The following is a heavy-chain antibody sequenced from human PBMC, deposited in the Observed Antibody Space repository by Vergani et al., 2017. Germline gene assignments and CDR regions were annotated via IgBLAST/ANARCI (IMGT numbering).Heavy chain of an antibody. D-gene: IGHD6-13*01. V-gene: IGHV3-9*01. CDR1: GFTFDDYA. CDR3: AKGGGSWYRIDY. CDR2: ISWNSGSI. Sequence: EVQLVESGGGLVQPGRSLRLSCAASGFTFDDYAMHWVRQAPGKGLEWVSGISWNSGSIGYEDSVKGRFTISRDNAKNSLYLQMNSLRAEDTALYYCAKGGGSWYRIDYWGQGTLVTVSS. J-gene: IGHJ4*02.